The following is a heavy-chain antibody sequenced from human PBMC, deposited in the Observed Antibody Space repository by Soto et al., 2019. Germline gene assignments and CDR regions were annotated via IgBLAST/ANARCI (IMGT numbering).Heavy chain of an antibody. V-gene: IGHV3-23*01. CDR1: GFTFSSYA. Sequence: PGGSLRLSCAASGFTFSSYAMSWVRQAPGKGLEWVSAISGSGGSTYYADSVKGRFTISRDNSKNTLYLQMNSLRAEDTAVYYCANPESPPTTYYDILTGYYRFDYWGQGTLVTVSS. D-gene: IGHD3-9*01. CDR3: ANPESPPTTYYDILTGYYRFDY. CDR2: ISGSGGST. J-gene: IGHJ4*02.